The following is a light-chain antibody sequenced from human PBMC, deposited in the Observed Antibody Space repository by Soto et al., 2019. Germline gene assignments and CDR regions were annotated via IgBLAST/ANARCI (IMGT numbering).Light chain of an antibody. V-gene: IGLV1-44*01. J-gene: IGLJ3*02. Sequence: QSVLTHPPSASGTPGQRVTISCSGSSSNIGSRTVNWYQQLPGTAPKLLIYRDNQRPSGVPDRFSGSKSGASASLAISGLQSEDEADYYCAAWDDSLNGGVFGGGTKLTVL. CDR2: RDN. CDR3: AAWDDSLNGGV. CDR1: SSNIGSRT.